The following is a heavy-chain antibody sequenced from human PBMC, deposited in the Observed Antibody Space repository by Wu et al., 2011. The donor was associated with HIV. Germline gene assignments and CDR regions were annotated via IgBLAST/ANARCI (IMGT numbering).Heavy chain of an antibody. CDR1: GGTLRNHV. V-gene: IGHV1-69*15. D-gene: IGHD3/OR15-3a*01. CDR3: ARGGLDYYYYMDV. Sequence: HVQLVQSGAEVKKPGSSVRVSCKASGGTLRNHVISWVRQAPGQGLEWMGRIIAMFDTPNYAQKFQGRVTMTADEATSTAYMELRSLKFEDTAVYYCARGGLDYYYYMDVWGKGTTVTVSS. J-gene: IGHJ6*03. CDR2: IIAMFDTP.